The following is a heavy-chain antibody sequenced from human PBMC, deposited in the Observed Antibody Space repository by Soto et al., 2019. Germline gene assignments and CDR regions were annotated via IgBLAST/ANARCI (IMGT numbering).Heavy chain of an antibody. CDR3: ARYSGKYLCAIDY. CDR2: ISYDGSNK. Sequence: QVQLVESGGGVVQPGRSLRLSCAASGFTFSHYVIHWVRQAPGKGLEWLAVISYDGSNKHYADSVKGRFTVSRDNSKNTLYLEMNSLRAEDTAVYFCARYSGKYLCAIDYWGQGTLVTVSS. D-gene: IGHD1-26*01. V-gene: IGHV3-30*03. CDR1: GFTFSHYV. J-gene: IGHJ4*02.